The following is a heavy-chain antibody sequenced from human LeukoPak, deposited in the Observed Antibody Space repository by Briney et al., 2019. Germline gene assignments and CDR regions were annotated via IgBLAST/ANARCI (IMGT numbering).Heavy chain of an antibody. D-gene: IGHD3-16*01. CDR3: AKVTYDYVWGSYEN. CDR2: ISGSGDST. Sequence: GGSLRLSCAASGFTFTSYVVNWVRQAPGKRLEWVSAISGSGDSTYYADSVKGRFTISRDNSKNTLYLQMNSLRAEDTAVYYCAKVTYDYVWGSYENWGQGALVTVSS. V-gene: IGHV3-23*01. CDR1: GFTFTSYV. J-gene: IGHJ4*02.